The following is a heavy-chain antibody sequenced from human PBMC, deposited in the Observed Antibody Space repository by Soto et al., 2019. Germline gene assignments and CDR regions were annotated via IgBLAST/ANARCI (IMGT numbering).Heavy chain of an antibody. CDR2: IIPIFGTA. CDR3: ARGGYYYDSSGYYRRGARASEYFQH. D-gene: IGHD3-22*01. J-gene: IGHJ1*01. CDR1: GGTFSSYA. V-gene: IGHV1-69*01. Sequence: QVQLVQSGAEVKKPGSSVKVSCKASGGTFSSYAISWVRQAPGQGLEWMGGIIPIFGTANYAQTFQGRVRITADESTTTAYMELSSLRSEDTAVYYCARGGYYYDSSGYYRRGARASEYFQHWGQGTLVTVSS.